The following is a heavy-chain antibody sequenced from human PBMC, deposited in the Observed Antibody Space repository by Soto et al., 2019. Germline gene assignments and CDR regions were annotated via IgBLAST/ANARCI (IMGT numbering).Heavy chain of an antibody. CDR1: GFTFSSYA. Sequence: GESLKISCAASGFTFSSYAMSWVRQAPGKGLEWVSAISGSGGSTYYADSVKGRFTISRDNSKNTLYLQMNSLRAEDTAVYYCAKDSSKTGYFDYWGQGTLVTVSS. CDR2: ISGSGGST. V-gene: IGHV3-23*01. J-gene: IGHJ4*02. CDR3: AKDSSKTGYFDY.